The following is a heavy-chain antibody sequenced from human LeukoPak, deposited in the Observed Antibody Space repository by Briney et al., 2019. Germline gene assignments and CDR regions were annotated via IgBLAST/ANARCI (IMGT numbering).Heavy chain of an antibody. D-gene: IGHD3-10*02. CDR1: GGSFSGYY. CDR3: ARPLSCSGTFSLDP. J-gene: IGHJ5*02. Sequence: WETLSLTRVVCGGSFSGYYWSWIRQPPGRGLEGVGEINHSGSTNYNPCLNSRVPIPLDQSKNQFPLMLRYATAAGPAVYYCARPLSCSGTFSLDPGGQGTLVTVP. V-gene: IGHV4-34*01. CDR2: INHSGST.